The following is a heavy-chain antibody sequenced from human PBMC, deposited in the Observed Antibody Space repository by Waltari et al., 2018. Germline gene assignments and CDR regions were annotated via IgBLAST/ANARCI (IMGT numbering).Heavy chain of an antibody. V-gene: IGHV1-18*01. Sequence: QVQLVQSGPEVKKPGASVKVSCKASGYTFSSYGITWVRRAPGQGLEWLGWVRTHNGHTNDAQKLQGRVTMTTDTSRSTAYMELRGLRSDDTAVYYCARVVHEYGDHGWFDPWGQGTLVTVSS. J-gene: IGHJ5*02. D-gene: IGHD4-17*01. CDR2: VRTHNGHT. CDR3: ARVVHEYGDHGWFDP. CDR1: GYTFSSYG.